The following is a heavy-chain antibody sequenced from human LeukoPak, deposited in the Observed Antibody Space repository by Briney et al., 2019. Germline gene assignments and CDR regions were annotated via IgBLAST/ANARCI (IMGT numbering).Heavy chain of an antibody. D-gene: IGHD3-16*01. CDR3: ASGVITFGGVIWFDP. Sequence: SETLSLTCTVSGGPISSYYWSWIRQPPGKGLEWIGYIYYSGSTNYNPSLKSRVTISVDTSKNQFSLKLRSVTAADTAVYYCASGVITFGGVIWFDPWGQGTLVTVSS. J-gene: IGHJ5*02. CDR1: GGPISSYY. V-gene: IGHV4-59*01. CDR2: IYYSGST.